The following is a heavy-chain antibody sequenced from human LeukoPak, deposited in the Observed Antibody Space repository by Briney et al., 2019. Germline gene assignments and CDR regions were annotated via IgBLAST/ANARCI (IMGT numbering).Heavy chain of an antibody. V-gene: IGHV3-21*01. CDR2: ISSSSSYI. Sequence: GSLRLSCAASGFTFSSYSMNWVRPAPGKGLEWVSSISSSSSYIYYVDSVKGRFTISRDNANNSLYLQMNSLRVDDTAVYYCARVLPSHYYDTSGYSDYWGPGTLVTVSS. CDR1: GFTFSSYS. D-gene: IGHD3-22*01. J-gene: IGHJ4*02. CDR3: ARVLPSHYYDTSGYSDY.